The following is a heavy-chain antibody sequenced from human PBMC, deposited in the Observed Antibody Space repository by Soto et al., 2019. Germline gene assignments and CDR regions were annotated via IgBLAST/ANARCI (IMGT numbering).Heavy chain of an antibody. Sequence: SETLSLTCAVSGGSLGRRDWWRWVRQPPGKGLEWIGQIYLNGGSTYDPSLKTRVAISVDMSKNLLSLELRSVTTADTAVYYCVKNGEYSLHYWGQGALVTVSS. CDR3: VKNGEYSLHY. J-gene: IGHJ4*02. D-gene: IGHD4-17*01. V-gene: IGHV4-4*02. CDR2: IYLNGGS. CDR1: GGSLGRRDW.